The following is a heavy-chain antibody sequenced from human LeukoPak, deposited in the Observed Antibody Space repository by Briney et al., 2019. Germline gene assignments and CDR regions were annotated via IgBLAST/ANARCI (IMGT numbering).Heavy chain of an antibody. CDR2: IYYSGST. Sequence: PSETLSLTCTVSGGSISSHYWSWIRQPPGKGLEWIGYIYYSGSTNYNPSLKSRVTISVDTSKNQFSLKLSSVTAADTAVYYCARGQGYNRDGFDIWGQGKMVTVSS. CDR3: ARGQGYNRDGFDI. CDR1: GGSISSHY. D-gene: IGHD1-14*01. V-gene: IGHV4-59*11. J-gene: IGHJ3*02.